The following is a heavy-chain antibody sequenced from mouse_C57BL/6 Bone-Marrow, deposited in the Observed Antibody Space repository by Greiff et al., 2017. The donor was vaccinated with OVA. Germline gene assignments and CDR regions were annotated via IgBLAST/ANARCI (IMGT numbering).Heavy chain of an antibody. D-gene: IGHD1-1*01. J-gene: IGHJ1*03. V-gene: IGHV1-39*01. CDR2: INPNYGTT. CDR3: ESDTTDGYFDV. CDR1: GYSFTDYN. Sequence: VQLQPSGPELVKPGASVKISCKASGYSFTDYNMNWVKQSNGKSLEWIGVINPNYGTTSYNQKFKGKATLTVDQSSSTAYMQLNSLTSEDSLVDSCESDTTDGYFDVWGTGTTVTVSS.